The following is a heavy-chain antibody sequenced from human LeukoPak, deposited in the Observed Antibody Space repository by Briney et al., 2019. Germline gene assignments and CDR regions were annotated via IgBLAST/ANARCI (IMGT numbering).Heavy chain of an antibody. D-gene: IGHD3-22*01. CDR2: IYYSGST. Sequence: SETLSLTCTVSGGSISSYYWSWIRQPPGKGLEWIGYIYYSGSTNYNPSLKSRVTISVDTSKNQFSLKLSSVTAADTAVYYCARRLTYYYDSSGYYQDLDAFDIWGQGTMVTVSS. J-gene: IGHJ3*02. V-gene: IGHV4-59*01. CDR1: GGSISSYY. CDR3: ARRLTYYYDSSGYYQDLDAFDI.